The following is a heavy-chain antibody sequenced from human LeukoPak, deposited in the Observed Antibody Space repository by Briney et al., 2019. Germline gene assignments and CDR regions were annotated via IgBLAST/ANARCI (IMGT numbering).Heavy chain of an antibody. CDR3: ARTDYGSGSYYKGYFDL. CDR2: IDWDDDK. J-gene: IGHJ4*02. V-gene: IGHV2-70*01. Sequence: SGPALVKPTQTLTLTCTVSGLSLSTTETCVSWIRQPPGKALEWLALIDWDDDKYYSTSLKSRLTISKDTSKNQVVLTMTDMDPVDTATYYCARTDYGSGSYYKGYFDLWGQGTPVTVSS. CDR1: GLSLSTTETC. D-gene: IGHD3-10*01.